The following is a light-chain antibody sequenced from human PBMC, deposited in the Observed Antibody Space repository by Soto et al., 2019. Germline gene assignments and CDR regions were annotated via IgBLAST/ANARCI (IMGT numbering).Light chain of an antibody. Sequence: QSVLTHPPSASGSPGQSVTISCTGTSSDVGGYNYVSWYQQHPGKAPKLMIYEVSKRPSGVPDRFSGSKSGNTASLTASGLQAEDEADYYCSSYAGSNNFVVFGTGTKVTVL. CDR1: SSDVGGYNY. CDR3: SSYAGSNNFVV. J-gene: IGLJ1*01. CDR2: EVS. V-gene: IGLV2-8*01.